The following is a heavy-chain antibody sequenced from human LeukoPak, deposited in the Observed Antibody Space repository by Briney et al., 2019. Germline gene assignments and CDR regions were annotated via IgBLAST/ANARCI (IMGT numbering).Heavy chain of an antibody. CDR2: LTNSGGSGGVT. V-gene: IGHV3-23*01. D-gene: IGHD3-22*01. J-gene: IGHJ4*02. Sequence: GGSLRLSCAASGFTFSTYAMSWVRQAPGKGLEWVSALTNSGGSGGVTCYADSVKGRFIISRDNSKSTLYLQLSSLRAEDTAVYYCAKAMSTDHYDSRGFYRVDFDSWGQGTLVTVSS. CDR3: AKAMSTDHYDSRGFYRVDFDS. CDR1: GFTFSTYA.